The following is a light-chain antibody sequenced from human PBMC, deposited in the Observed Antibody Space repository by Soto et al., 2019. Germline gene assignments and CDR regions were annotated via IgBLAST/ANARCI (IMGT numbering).Light chain of an antibody. J-gene: IGKJ1*01. CDR2: KAS. CDR3: QQYNSYRWT. Sequence: DLQMTQSPSTLSASVGDRVTITCRASQSISSWLAWYQQKPGKAPKLLIYKASSLESGVPSRFSGSGSGTEFTLTISSLQPDDFATYDCQQYNSYRWTFGQGTKVEIK. V-gene: IGKV1-5*03. CDR1: QSISSW.